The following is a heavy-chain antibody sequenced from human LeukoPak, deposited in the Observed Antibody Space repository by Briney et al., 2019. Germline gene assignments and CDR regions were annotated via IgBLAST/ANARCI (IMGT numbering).Heavy chain of an antibody. CDR2: IWYDGSSK. Sequence: GGSLRLSCATSRFTFSSYDMHWVRQAPGEGLEWVTFIWYDGSSKYYSDSVKGRFTISRDNSKNTLYLQMSSLRAEDTAVYYCARGTKRVAPRLGRTHYFDYWGQGTLVTVSS. J-gene: IGHJ4*02. D-gene: IGHD6-6*01. CDR1: RFTFSSYD. CDR3: ARGTKRVAPRLGRTHYFDY. V-gene: IGHV3-33*01.